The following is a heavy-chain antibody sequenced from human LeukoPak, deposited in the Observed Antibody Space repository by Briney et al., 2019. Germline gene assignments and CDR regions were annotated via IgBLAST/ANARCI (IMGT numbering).Heavy chain of an antibody. J-gene: IGHJ4*02. CDR1: GYTFTGYY. CDR3: ARVSAYYYDSSGYYIDY. Sequence: ASVKVSCKASGYTFTGYYMHWVRQAPGQGLEWMGWINPNSGGTNYAQKFQGRVTMTRDTSISTACMELSRLRSDDTAVYYCARVSAYYYDSSGYYIDYWGQGTLVTVSS. CDR2: INPNSGGT. V-gene: IGHV1-2*02. D-gene: IGHD3-22*01.